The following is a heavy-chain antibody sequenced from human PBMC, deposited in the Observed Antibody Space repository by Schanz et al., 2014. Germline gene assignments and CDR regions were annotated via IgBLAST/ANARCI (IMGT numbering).Heavy chain of an antibody. Sequence: QVQLVQSGAEVKKPGASVKVSCKASGYTFTGYYMHWVRQAPGQGLEWMGWINPNSGTTNYAQKFQGWVTMTRDTSISTAYMELSRLKSDDTAVYYCARAFGGYDPAGALDYCGQGTLVTVSS. CDR3: ARAFGGYDPAGALDY. D-gene: IGHD5-12*01. CDR1: GYTFTGYY. J-gene: IGHJ4*02. CDR2: INPNSGTT. V-gene: IGHV1-2*04.